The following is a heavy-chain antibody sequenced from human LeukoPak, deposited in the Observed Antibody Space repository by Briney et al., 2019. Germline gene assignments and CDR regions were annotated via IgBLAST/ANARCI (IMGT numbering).Heavy chain of an antibody. CDR2: INDIGST. V-gene: IGHV4-34*01. CDR1: GGSFSGFS. J-gene: IGHJ4*02. CDR3: ARGPPTLFCGGDCCPFDY. D-gene: IGHD2-21*02. Sequence: SETLSLTCAVYGGSFSGFSWTWIRQSPGKGLEWIGEINDIGSTTFNPSLKSRIAISVDTSMNQFSLKLRSMTAADTAVYFCARGPPTLFCGGDCCPFDYWGQGTLVTVSS.